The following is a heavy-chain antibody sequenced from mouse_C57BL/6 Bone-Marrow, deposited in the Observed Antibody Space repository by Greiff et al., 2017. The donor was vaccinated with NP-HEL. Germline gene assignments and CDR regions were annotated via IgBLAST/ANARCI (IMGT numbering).Heavy chain of an antibody. CDR3: ARHPPYRDYAMDY. D-gene: IGHD2-14*01. V-gene: IGHV2-6-1*01. CDR2: IWSDGST. Sequence: VQRVESGPGLVAPSQSLSITCTVSGFSLTSYGVHWVRQPPGKGLEWLVVIWSDGSTTYNSAPKYRLSISKDNSKSQVFITMNSLQTDDTAMYYCARHPPYRDYAMDYWGQGTSVTVSS. J-gene: IGHJ4*01. CDR1: GFSLTSYG.